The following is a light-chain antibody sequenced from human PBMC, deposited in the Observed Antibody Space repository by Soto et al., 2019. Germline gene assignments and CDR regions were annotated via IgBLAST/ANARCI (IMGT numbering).Light chain of an antibody. J-gene: IGKJ5*01. V-gene: IGKV3D-20*02. CDR2: GSS. CDR1: QTLSSRH. Sequence: VLTQSPGTLSLSPGERATLSCRASQTLSSRHLAWYQQKPGQAPRLLIYGSSSRATGIQARFSGSGSGTDFTLTISSLEPEDFAVYYCQQRSNWQYTVGQGTRLEI. CDR3: QQRSNWQYT.